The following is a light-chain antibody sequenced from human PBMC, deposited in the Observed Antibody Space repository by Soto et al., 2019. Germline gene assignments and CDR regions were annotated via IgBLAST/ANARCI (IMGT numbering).Light chain of an antibody. Sequence: EIVMTQSPATLSLSPGERATLSCRASQSVSSNLAWYQQKPGQAPRLLIYGASTRATGIPARFSGSGSGTEFPRTISSLQSEDFAVYYCQQYNNWPPWTFGQGTKVEIK. CDR3: QQYNNWPPWT. CDR2: GAS. J-gene: IGKJ1*01. CDR1: QSVSSN. V-gene: IGKV3-15*01.